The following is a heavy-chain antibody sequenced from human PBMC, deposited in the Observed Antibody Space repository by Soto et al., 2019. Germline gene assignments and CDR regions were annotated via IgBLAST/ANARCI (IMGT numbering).Heavy chain of an antibody. J-gene: IGHJ4*02. D-gene: IGHD6-19*01. V-gene: IGHV4-59*01. CDR1: GGSISSYY. CDR2: IYYSGST. Sequence: ETLSLTCTVSGGSISSYYWSWIRQPPGKGLEWIGYIYYSGSTNYNPSLKSRVTISVDTSKNQFSLKLSSVTAADTAVYYCARGGLGLFDYWGQGTLVTVSS. CDR3: ARGGLGLFDY.